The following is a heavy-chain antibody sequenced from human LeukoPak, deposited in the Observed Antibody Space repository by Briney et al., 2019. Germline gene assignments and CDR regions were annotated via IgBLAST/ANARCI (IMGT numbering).Heavy chain of an antibody. Sequence: SVRVSCKASGGTFSSYAISWVRQATGQGLEWMGGIIPIFGTANYAQKFQGRVTITADESTSTAYMELSSLRSEDTAVYYCARDVSPPDVDTATPYYFDYWGQGTLVTVSS. CDR2: IIPIFGTA. J-gene: IGHJ4*02. D-gene: IGHD5-18*01. V-gene: IGHV1-69*13. CDR3: ARDVSPPDVDTATPYYFDY. CDR1: GGTFSSYA.